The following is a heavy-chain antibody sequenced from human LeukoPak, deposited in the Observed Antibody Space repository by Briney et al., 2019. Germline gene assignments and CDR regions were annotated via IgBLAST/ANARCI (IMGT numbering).Heavy chain of an antibody. V-gene: IGHV3-23*01. J-gene: IGHJ1*01. CDR3: EKVGSSGWLRDLQH. D-gene: IGHD6-19*01. Sequence: GGSLRLSCAASGFTFSSYAMSWVRQAPGKGLEWVSAISGSGGSTYYADSVKGRFTISRYNSKNTLYLQMNSLRAEDTAVYYCEKVGSSGWLRDLQHWGEGTLVTVSS. CDR2: ISGSGGST. CDR1: GFTFSSYA.